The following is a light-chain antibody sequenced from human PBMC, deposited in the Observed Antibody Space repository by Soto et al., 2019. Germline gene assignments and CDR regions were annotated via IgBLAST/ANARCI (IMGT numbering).Light chain of an antibody. CDR3: QQSYSTQFT. CDR1: QSISSY. Sequence: DIQMTQSPSSLSASVGDRVTITCRASQSISSYLNWYQQKPGKAPKLLIYAASSLQSGVPSRFSDSGSGTDFALTISSLKSEDFATYYCQQSYSTQFTFGPGSKVDIK. CDR2: AAS. V-gene: IGKV1-39*01. J-gene: IGKJ3*01.